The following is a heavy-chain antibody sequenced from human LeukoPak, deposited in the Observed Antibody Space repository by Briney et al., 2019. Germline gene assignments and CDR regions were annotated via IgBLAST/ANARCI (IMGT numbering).Heavy chain of an antibody. D-gene: IGHD2-21*02. Sequence: SETLSLTCAVSGGSISNYYWSWIRQPAGKGLEWIGRVYSSGSTNYNPSLKSRVTMSVDTSKNQFSLKLSSVTAADTAVYYCARHYCGGDCYSRWYFDLWGRGTLVTVSS. CDR1: GGSISNYY. J-gene: IGHJ2*01. V-gene: IGHV4-4*07. CDR2: VYSSGST. CDR3: ARHYCGGDCYSRWYFDL.